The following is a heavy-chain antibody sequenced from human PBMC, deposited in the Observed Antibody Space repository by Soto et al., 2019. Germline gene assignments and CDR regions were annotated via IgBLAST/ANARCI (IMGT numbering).Heavy chain of an antibody. CDR3: ARAAAGPPRD. D-gene: IGHD6-13*01. V-gene: IGHV3-48*01. CDR1: GFTFSSYS. CDR2: ISSSSSTI. Sequence: EVQLVESGGGLVQPGGSLRLSCAASGFTFSSYSMNWVRQAPGKGLEWVSYISSSSSTIYYADSVKGRFTISRDNAQNSLYLQMNSLRADDTAVYYCARAAAGPPRDWGQGTLVTVSS. J-gene: IGHJ4*02.